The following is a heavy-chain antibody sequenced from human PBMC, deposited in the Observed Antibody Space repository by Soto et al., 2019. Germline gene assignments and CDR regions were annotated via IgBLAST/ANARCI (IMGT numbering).Heavy chain of an antibody. CDR1: GFTFSSYA. CDR3: AKDLGITTVAYYYGMDV. D-gene: IGHD4-17*01. J-gene: IGHJ6*02. Sequence: GGSLRLSCAASGFTFSSYAMSWVRQSPGKGLEWVSAISGSGGSTYYADSVKGRFTISRDNSKNTLYLQMNSLRAEDTAVYYCAKDLGITTVAYYYGMDVWGQGTTVTVSS. V-gene: IGHV3-23*01. CDR2: ISGSGGST.